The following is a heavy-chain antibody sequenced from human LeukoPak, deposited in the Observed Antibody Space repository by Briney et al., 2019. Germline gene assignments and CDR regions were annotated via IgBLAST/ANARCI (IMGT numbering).Heavy chain of an antibody. D-gene: IGHD3-22*01. Sequence: PSETLSLTCTVSGGSISSYYWSWIRQPPGKGLEWIGYIYYSGSTNYNPSLKSRVTISLDTSKNQFSLKLSSVTAADTAVYYCARDQRLSDYDSSRYFDYWGQGTLVTVSS. CDR3: ARDQRLSDYDSSRYFDY. J-gene: IGHJ4*02. V-gene: IGHV4-59*01. CDR1: GGSISSYY. CDR2: IYYSGST.